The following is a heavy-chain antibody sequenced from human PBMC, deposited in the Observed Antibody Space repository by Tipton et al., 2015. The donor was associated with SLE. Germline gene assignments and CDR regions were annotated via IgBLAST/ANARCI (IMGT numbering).Heavy chain of an antibody. J-gene: IGHJ6*03. CDR3: ARGAAVAGLYYYYMDV. CDR2: IYHSGST. Sequence: TLSLTCTVSGGSIRSSSYYWGWIRQPPGKGLEWIGSIYHSGSTYYNPSLKSRVTISVDTSKNQFSLKLSSVTAADTAVYYCARGAAVAGLYYYYMDVWGKGTTVTVSS. V-gene: IGHV4-39*07. CDR1: GGSIRSSSYY. D-gene: IGHD6-19*01.